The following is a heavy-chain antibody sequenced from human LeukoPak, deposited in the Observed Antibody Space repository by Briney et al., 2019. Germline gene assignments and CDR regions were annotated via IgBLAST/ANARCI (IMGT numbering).Heavy chain of an antibody. CDR3: AREDGDYYYYYGMDV. Sequence: SGGSPRLSCAASGFTFSSYGMHWVRQAPGKGLEWVAVIWYDGSNKYYAESVKGRFTISRDNSKNTLYLQMNSLRAEDTAVYYCAREDGDYYYYYGMDVWGQGTTVTVSS. V-gene: IGHV3-33*01. CDR1: GFTFSSYG. J-gene: IGHJ6*02. D-gene: IGHD4-17*01. CDR2: IWYDGSNK.